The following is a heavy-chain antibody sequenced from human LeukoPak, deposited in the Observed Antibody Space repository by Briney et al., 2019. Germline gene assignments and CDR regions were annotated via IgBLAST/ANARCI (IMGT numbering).Heavy chain of an antibody. V-gene: IGHV3-23*01. Sequence: GGSLRLSCAASGFSFSSYAMSWVRPAPGKGLEWVSAISGSGGSTYYADSVKGRFTISRGNSKNTLYLQMNSLRAEDTAVYYCAKDKLPLRLYSSGWYYWGQGTLVTVSS. CDR3: AKDKLPLRLYSSGWYY. D-gene: IGHD6-19*01. J-gene: IGHJ4*02. CDR1: GFSFSSYA. CDR2: ISGSGGST.